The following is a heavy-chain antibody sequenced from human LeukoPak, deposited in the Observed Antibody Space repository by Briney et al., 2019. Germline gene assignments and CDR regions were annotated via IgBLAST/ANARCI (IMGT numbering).Heavy chain of an antibody. D-gene: IGHD3-3*01. J-gene: IGHJ6*03. CDR3: ARDMAYYDFWSGSFLYYYMDV. CDR2: INPSGGST. CDR1: GYTFTSYY. V-gene: IGHV1-46*01. Sequence: GASVKVSCKASGYTFTSYYMHWVRQAPGQGLEWMRIINPSGGSTSYAQKFQGRVTMTRDTSTSTVYMELSSLRSEDTAVYYCARDMAYYDFWSGSFLYYYMDVWGKGTTVTVSS.